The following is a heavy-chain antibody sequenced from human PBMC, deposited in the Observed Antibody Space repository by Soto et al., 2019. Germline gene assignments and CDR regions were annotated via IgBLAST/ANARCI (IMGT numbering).Heavy chain of an antibody. CDR2: ISSSSSTI. CDR3: ARDYYDSSGYSPFDY. CDR1: GFTFSSYS. J-gene: IGHJ4*02. D-gene: IGHD3-22*01. Sequence: GGSLRLSCAASGFTFSSYSMNWVRQAPGKGLEWVSYISSSSSTIYYADSVKGRFTISRDNAKNSLYLQMNSLRDEDTAVYYCARDYYDSSGYSPFDYWGQVTLVTVSA. V-gene: IGHV3-48*02.